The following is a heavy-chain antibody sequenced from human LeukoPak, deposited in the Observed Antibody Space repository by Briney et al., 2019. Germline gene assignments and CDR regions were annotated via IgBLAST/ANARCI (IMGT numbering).Heavy chain of an antibody. CDR3: AKDSPLAVAGPHYNWFDP. V-gene: IGHV3-23*01. J-gene: IGHJ5*02. D-gene: IGHD6-19*01. Sequence: SGGAPRIFFAAPGFTFCSHAMSWVRQAPGKGLEWVSAISGSGGSTYYADSAKGRFTISRDNSKNTLYLQMNSLRAEDTAVYYCAKDSPLAVAGPHYNWFDPWGQGTLVTVSS. CDR1: GFTFCSHA. CDR2: ISGSGGST.